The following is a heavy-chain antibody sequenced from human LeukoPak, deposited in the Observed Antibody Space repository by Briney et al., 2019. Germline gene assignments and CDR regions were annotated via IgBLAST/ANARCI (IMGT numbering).Heavy chain of an antibody. D-gene: IGHD5-12*01. J-gene: IGHJ4*02. CDR1: GYTFTSYG. Sequence: GASVKVSCKASGYTFTSYGISWVRQAPGQGLEWMGWISAYNGNTNYAQKLQGRVTMTTDTSTSTAYMELRSLRSDDTAVYCCARSPGGVATITWLDYWGQGTLVTVSS. V-gene: IGHV1-18*01. CDR2: ISAYNGNT. CDR3: ARSPGGVATITWLDY.